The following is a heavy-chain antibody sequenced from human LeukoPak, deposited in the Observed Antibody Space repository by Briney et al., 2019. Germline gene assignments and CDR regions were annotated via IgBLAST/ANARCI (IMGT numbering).Heavy chain of an antibody. J-gene: IGHJ5*02. CDR2: INPSGGST. Sequence: ASVKVSCKASGYTFTRYYMHWVRQAPGQGLEWMGIINPSGGSTSYAQKFQGRVTMTRDMSTSTVYMELSSLRSEDTAVYYCAREGYYYDSSGYWWFDPWGQGTLVTVSS. V-gene: IGHV1-46*01. D-gene: IGHD3-22*01. CDR1: GYTFTRYY. CDR3: AREGYYYDSSGYWWFDP.